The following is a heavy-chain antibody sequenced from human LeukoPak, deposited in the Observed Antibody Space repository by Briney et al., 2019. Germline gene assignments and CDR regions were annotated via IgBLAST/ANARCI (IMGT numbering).Heavy chain of an antibody. J-gene: IGHJ4*02. CDR3: ARGWFGGLLYPY. Sequence: ASVKVSCKASGYTFTSYGISWVRQAPGQRLEWMVWISAYMWNPNYAQKLQGRATMTTDTSTSTVYMELRSLRSDDTAVYYCARGWFGGLLYPYWGQGTLVTVSS. V-gene: IGHV1-18*01. CDR2: ISAYMWNP. CDR1: GYTFTSYG. D-gene: IGHD3-10*01.